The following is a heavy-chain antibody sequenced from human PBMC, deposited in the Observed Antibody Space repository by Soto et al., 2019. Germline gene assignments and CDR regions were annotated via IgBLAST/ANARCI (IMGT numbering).Heavy chain of an antibody. CDR1: GGSISSYY. CDR3: ARHPPEGGPRSLDNWFDP. CDR2: IYYSGST. Sequence: SETLSLTCTVSGGSISSYYWSWIRQPPGKGLEWIGYIYYSGSTNYNPSLKSRVTISVDTSKNQFSLKLSSVTAADTAVYYCARHPPEGGPRSLDNWFDPWGQGTLVTVSS. J-gene: IGHJ5*02. D-gene: IGHD2-15*01. V-gene: IGHV4-59*08.